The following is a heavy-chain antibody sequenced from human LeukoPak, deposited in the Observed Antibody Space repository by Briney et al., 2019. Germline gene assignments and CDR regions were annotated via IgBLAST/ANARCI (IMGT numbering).Heavy chain of an antibody. V-gene: IGHV1-8*01. Sequence: GASVKVSCKASGYTFTSYDINWVRQATRQGLEWMGWMNPNSGNTGYAQKFQGRVTMTRNTSISTAYMELSSLRSEDTAVYYCARGPQYSSSSARYSPSTAYYFDYWGQGTLVTVSS. D-gene: IGHD6-6*01. CDR1: GYTFTSYD. J-gene: IGHJ4*02. CDR2: MNPNSGNT. CDR3: ARGPQYSSSSARYSPSTAYYFDY.